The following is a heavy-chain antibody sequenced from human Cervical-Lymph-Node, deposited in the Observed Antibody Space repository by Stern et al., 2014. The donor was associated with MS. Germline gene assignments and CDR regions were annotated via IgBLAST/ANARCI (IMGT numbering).Heavy chain of an antibody. CDR3: SRDADGYSLVFGY. CDR2: IHNSGTT. J-gene: IGHJ4*02. V-gene: IGHV4-30-4*01. Sequence: MQLVESGPGLVKPSQTLSLTCAVTGGSISSAEYYWSWIRQSPGKGLEWIGYIHNSGTTYYNTSLKSRVTISVDTSKNQFSLKLRSVTAADTAVYYCSRDADGYSLVFGYWGRGTLVTVSS. CDR1: GGSISSAEYY. D-gene: IGHD5-24*01.